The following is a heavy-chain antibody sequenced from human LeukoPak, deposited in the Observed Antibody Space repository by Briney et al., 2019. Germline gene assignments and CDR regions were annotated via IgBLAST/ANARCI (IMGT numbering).Heavy chain of an antibody. Sequence: GGSLRLSRAASEFSVGSNYMTWVRQAPGKGLEGVSLIYSGGSTYYADSVKGRSTISRDNTKNTLYLQMSSLRAEDTAVYYCARDSYYYGTFDYWGQGTLVTVSS. J-gene: IGHJ4*02. CDR2: IYSGGST. CDR1: EFSVGSNY. V-gene: IGHV3-53*01. CDR3: ARDSYYYGTFDY. D-gene: IGHD3-10*01.